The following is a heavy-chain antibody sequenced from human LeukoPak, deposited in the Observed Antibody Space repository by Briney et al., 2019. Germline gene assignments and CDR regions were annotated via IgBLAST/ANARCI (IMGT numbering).Heavy chain of an antibody. Sequence: SETLSLTCAVYGGSFSGYYWSWIRQPPGKGLEWIGEINHSGSTIYNPSLKSRVTISVDTSKNQFSLKLSSVTAADTAVYYCARVEGIAVAGTEPYYFDYWGQGTLVTVSS. CDR1: GGSFSGYY. J-gene: IGHJ4*02. D-gene: IGHD6-19*01. CDR3: ARVEGIAVAGTEPYYFDY. CDR2: INHSGST. V-gene: IGHV4-34*01.